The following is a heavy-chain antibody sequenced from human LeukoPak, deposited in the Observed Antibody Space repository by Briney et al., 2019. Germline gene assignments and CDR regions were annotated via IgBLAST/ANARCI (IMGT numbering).Heavy chain of an antibody. CDR3: ARDIVLDAFDI. CDR1: GFTFSSYS. CDR2: ISSSSSTI. V-gene: IGHV3-48*01. D-gene: IGHD2-15*01. J-gene: IGHJ3*02. Sequence: PGGSLRLSCAASGFTFSSYSMNWVRQAPGKGLEWVSYISSSSSTIYYADSVKGRFTISRDNAKNSLYLQMNSLRAEDTAVYYCARDIVLDAFDIRGQGTMVTVSS.